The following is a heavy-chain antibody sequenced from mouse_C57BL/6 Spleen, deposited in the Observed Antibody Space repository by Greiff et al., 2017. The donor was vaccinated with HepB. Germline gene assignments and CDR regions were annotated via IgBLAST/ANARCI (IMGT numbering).Heavy chain of an antibody. J-gene: IGHJ4*01. CDR2: IDPSDSYT. CDR1: GYTFTSYW. Sequence: QVQLQQPGAELVKPGASVKLSCKASGYTFTSYWMQWVKQRPGQGLEWIGEIDPSDSYTNYNQKFKGKATLTVDTSSSTAYMQLSSLTSEDSAVYYCARYGSRAMDYWGQGTSVTVSS. D-gene: IGHD1-1*01. CDR3: ARYGSRAMDY. V-gene: IGHV1-50*01.